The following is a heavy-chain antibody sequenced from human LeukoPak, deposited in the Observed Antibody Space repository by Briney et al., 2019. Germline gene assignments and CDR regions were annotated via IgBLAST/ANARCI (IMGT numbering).Heavy chain of an antibody. CDR2: SYHSGST. CDR3: ARQYYDFWSGYLHYFDY. J-gene: IGHJ4*02. D-gene: IGHD3-3*01. Sequence: PSETLSLTCAVSGYSISSGYYWGWIRQPPGKGLEWIGSSYHSGSTYYNPSLKSRVTISVDTSKNQFSLKLSSVTAADTAVYYCARQYYDFWSGYLHYFDYWGQGTLVTVSS. V-gene: IGHV4-38-2*01. CDR1: GYSISSGYY.